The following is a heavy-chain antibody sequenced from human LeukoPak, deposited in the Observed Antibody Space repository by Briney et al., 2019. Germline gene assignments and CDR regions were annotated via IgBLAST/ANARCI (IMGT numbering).Heavy chain of an antibody. CDR3: ARAVRFLEWLPYYFDY. Sequence: SVKVSCKASGGTFSSYAISWVRQAPGQGLEWMGGIIPIFGTANYAQKFQGRVTITADESTSTAYMELRSLRSDDTAVYYCARAVRFLEWLPYYFDYWGQGTLVTVSS. CDR1: GGTFSSYA. J-gene: IGHJ4*02. D-gene: IGHD3-3*01. V-gene: IGHV1-69*13. CDR2: IIPIFGTA.